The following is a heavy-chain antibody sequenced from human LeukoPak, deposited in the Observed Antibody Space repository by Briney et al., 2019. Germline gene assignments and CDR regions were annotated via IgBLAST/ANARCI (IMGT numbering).Heavy chain of an antibody. V-gene: IGHV3-53*01. Sequence: GGSLRLSCAASGFTVGTNYMSWVRQAPGKGLEWVSLIYSGSSTYYADSVKGRFTISRDNSKNTLYLQMNSLRAEDTAVYYCANGGPAHYYYYMDVWGKGTTVTVSS. J-gene: IGHJ6*03. CDR2: IYSGSST. CDR1: GFTVGTNY. CDR3: ANGGPAHYYYYMDV. D-gene: IGHD3-16*01.